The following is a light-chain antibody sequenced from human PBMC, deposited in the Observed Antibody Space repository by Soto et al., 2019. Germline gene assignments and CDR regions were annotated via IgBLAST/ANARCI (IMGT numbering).Light chain of an antibody. J-gene: IGLJ2*01. Sequence: LTQPPSVSVAPGQTARITCGGNNIGSKSVHWYQQKPGQAPVLVVYDDSDRPSGIPERFSGSSSGNTATLTISGVEAGDEADYHCQLWDSRSDHPVVFGGGTKLTVL. V-gene: IGLV3-21*02. CDR3: QLWDSRSDHPVV. CDR1: NIGSKS. CDR2: DDS.